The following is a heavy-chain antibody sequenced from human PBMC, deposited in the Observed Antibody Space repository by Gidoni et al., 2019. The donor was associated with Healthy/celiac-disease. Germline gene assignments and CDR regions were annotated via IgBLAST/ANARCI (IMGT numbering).Heavy chain of an antibody. CDR2: INHSGST. Sequence: QVQLQQWGAGLLKPSETLSLTCAVSGGSFSGYYWSWIRQPPGKGLEWIGEINHSGSTNYNPSLKSRVTISVDTSKNQFSLKLSSVTAAYTAVYYCARGTQGRVYSGYGHGSRVLNPWGQGTLVTVSS. CDR1: GGSFSGYY. V-gene: IGHV4-34*01. CDR3: ARGTQGRVYSGYGHGSRVLNP. D-gene: IGHD5-12*01. J-gene: IGHJ5*02.